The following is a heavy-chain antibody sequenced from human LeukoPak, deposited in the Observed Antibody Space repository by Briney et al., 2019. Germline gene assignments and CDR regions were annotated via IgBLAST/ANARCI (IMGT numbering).Heavy chain of an antibody. CDR3: ARRYYYDSSGYPPYYFDY. Sequence: PGGSLRLSCAASGFTFSSYSMNWVRQAPGKGLEWVSSISSSSYIYYADSVKGRFTISRDNAKNSLYLQMNSLRAEDTAVYYCARRYYYDSSGYPPYYFDYWGQGTLVTVSS. CDR1: GFTFSSYS. D-gene: IGHD3-22*01. J-gene: IGHJ4*02. CDR2: ISSSSYI. V-gene: IGHV3-21*01.